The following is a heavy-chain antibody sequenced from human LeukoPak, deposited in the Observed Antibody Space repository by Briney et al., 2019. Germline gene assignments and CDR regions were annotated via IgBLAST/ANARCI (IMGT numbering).Heavy chain of an antibody. J-gene: IGHJ5*02. CDR3: AKLHYYGSGSYGDNWFDP. CDR2: ISSSGSTI. V-gene: IGHV3-48*03. D-gene: IGHD3-10*01. Sequence: PGGSLRLSCAASGFTFSSYEMNWVRQAPGKGLEWVSYISSSGSTIYYADSVKGRFTISRDNSKNTLYLQMNSLRAEDTAVYYCAKLHYYGSGSYGDNWFDPWGQGTLVTVSS. CDR1: GFTFSSYE.